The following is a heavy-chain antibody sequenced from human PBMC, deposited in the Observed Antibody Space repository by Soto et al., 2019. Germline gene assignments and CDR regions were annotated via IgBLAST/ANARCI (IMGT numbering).Heavy chain of an antibody. D-gene: IGHD2-15*01. CDR2: ISAYNGNT. Sequence: QVQLVQSGAEVKKPGASVKVSCKASGYTFTSYGISWVRQAPGQGIEWMGWISAYNGNTNYAQKLQGRVTITTDTSTSTASMELRSLRSDDTAVYYFARSLLEDFSGGSCYSAEDFQHWGQGTLVTVSS. V-gene: IGHV1-18*01. J-gene: IGHJ1*01. CDR1: GYTFTSYG. CDR3: ARSLLEDFSGGSCYSAEDFQH.